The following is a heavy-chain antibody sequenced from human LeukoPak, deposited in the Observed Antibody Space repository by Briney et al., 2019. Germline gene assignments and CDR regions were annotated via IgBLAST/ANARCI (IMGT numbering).Heavy chain of an antibody. CDR2: ISWNSGSI. CDR1: GFTFDDYA. V-gene: IGHV3-9*01. CDR3: AKRAPYYYYMDV. J-gene: IGHJ6*03. Sequence: GGSLRLSCAASGFTFDDYAMHWVRQAPGKGLEWVSGISWNSGSIGYADSVKGRFTISRDNAKNSLYLQMNRLRAEDTALYYCAKRAPYYYYMDVWGKGTTVTVSS.